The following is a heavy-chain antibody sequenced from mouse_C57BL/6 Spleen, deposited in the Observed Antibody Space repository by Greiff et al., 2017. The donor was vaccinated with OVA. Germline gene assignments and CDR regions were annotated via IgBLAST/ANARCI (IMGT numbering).Heavy chain of an antibody. CDR3: VRHAYDYDGGAYYAMDY. CDR2: IRSKSNNYAT. V-gene: IGHV10-1*01. D-gene: IGHD2-4*01. CDR1: GFSFNTYA. Sequence: EVQGVESGGGLVQPKGSLKLSCAASGFSFNTYAMNWVRQAPGKGLEWVARIRSKSNNYATYYADSVKDRFTISRDDSESMLYLQMNNLKTEDTAMYYCVRHAYDYDGGAYYAMDYWGQGTSVTVSS. J-gene: IGHJ4*01.